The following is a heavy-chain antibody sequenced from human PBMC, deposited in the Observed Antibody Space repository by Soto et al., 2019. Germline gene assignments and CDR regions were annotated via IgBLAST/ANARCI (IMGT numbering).Heavy chain of an antibody. CDR2: INGGTGQT. CDR3: ARGKGMEENYYYYGLDI. CDR1: VYTLTTQA. V-gene: IGHV1-3*01. D-gene: IGHD1-1*01. J-gene: IGHJ6*01. Sequence: GSGEVRFKAPVYTLTTQAMHFVREAPGQRLEWMGWINGGTGQTKHSQRFQGRVNITRDTSASTAYMELRSLRSEDTAFYYCARGKGMEENYYYYGLDIWGQGTTVTGSS.